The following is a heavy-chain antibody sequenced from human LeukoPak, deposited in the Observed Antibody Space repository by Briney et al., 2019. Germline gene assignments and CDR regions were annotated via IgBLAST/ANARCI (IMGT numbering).Heavy chain of an antibody. D-gene: IGHD2-21*02. Sequence: GSLRLSCAASGFTFSSYAMHWVRQAPGKGLEWVAVISDDGSNRYYADSVKGRFTISRDNSKNTLYLQMNSLRAEDTAVYYCARDGDCGGDCYFDYWGQGTLVTVSS. CDR2: ISDDGSNR. V-gene: IGHV3-30-3*01. J-gene: IGHJ4*02. CDR3: ARDGDCGGDCYFDY. CDR1: GFTFSSYA.